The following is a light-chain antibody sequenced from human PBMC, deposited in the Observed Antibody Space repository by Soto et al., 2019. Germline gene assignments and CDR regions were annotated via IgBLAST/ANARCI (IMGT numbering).Light chain of an antibody. CDR3: CSYAGSYTLVV. J-gene: IGLJ3*02. CDR1: SSDVGAYNY. CDR2: DVS. Sequence: QSALTQPRSVSGSPGQSVTISCTGTSSDVGAYNYVSWYQQHPGKAPKLMIYDVSERPSGVPDRFSGSKSGNTASLTISGLQADDEADYYCCSYAGSYTLVVFGGGTKLTVL. V-gene: IGLV2-11*01.